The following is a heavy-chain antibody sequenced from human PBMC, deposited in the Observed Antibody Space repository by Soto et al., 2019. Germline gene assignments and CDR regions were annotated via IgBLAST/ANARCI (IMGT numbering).Heavy chain of an antibody. CDR3: ARDPKTSGGQHWAFNYFDS. CDR2: ISYDGTNK. J-gene: IGHJ4*02. CDR1: GFSFSISP. Sequence: QVQLVESGGGVVQPGRSLRLSCAVSGFSFSISPMHWVRQAPGKGPEWVALISYDGTNKFYADSVKGRFTISRDNSKSTLYLQVDSLRPEDAAVYYCARDPKTSGGQHWAFNYFDSWGQGTLVTVSS. V-gene: IGHV3-30-3*01. D-gene: IGHD7-27*01.